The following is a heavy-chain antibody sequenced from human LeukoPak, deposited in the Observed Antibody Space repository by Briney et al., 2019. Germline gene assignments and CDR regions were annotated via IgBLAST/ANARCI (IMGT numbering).Heavy chain of an antibody. CDR3: AQQQVDYSNPRFAFIS. V-gene: IGHV3-30*02. Sequence: GGSLRLSCAASGFTFSSYGMHWVRQAPGKGLEWVAFIRYDGSNKYYADSVKGRFTISRGNSKNTLYLQMNSLRAEDTAVYYCAQQQVDYSNPRFAFISWGQGTLVTVSS. CDR1: GFTFSSYG. J-gene: IGHJ5*02. CDR2: IRYDGSNK. D-gene: IGHD4-11*01.